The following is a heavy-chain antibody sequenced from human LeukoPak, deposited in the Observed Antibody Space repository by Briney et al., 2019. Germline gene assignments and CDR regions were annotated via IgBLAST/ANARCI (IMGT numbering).Heavy chain of an antibody. CDR2: ISSSGRYT. J-gene: IGHJ4*02. D-gene: IGHD2-8*02. Sequence: GGSLTLTCAASGFTFNNYPMKWVRQPPGKGLGGVPLISSSGRYTYYADSVHDRFTKSRDNSKNTLYLQMNSLRVEDTAVYFCAKTSLGGRTGPTGHNDYWGEGTLVTVSS. CDR3: AKTSLGGRTGPTGHNDY. V-gene: IGHV3-23*01. CDR1: GFTFNNYP.